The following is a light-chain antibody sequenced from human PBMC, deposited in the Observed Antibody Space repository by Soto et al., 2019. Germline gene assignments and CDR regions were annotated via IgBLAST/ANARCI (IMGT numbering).Light chain of an antibody. J-gene: IGKJ2*01. Sequence: EIVMTQSPATLSVSPGERATLSCRASQSVSSNLAWYQQKPGQAPRLLIYGASTRATGIPARFSGSGSGTEFTLTISSLQSEDFAVYYCQQYLSTPPTFGQGTNLEIK. CDR1: QSVSSN. CDR2: GAS. CDR3: QQYLSTPPT. V-gene: IGKV3-15*01.